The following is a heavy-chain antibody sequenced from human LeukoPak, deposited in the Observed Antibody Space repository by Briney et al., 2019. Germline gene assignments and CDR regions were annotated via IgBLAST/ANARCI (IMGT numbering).Heavy chain of an antibody. CDR1: GGSISSSSHY. J-gene: IGHJ6*02. Sequence: SETLSLTCTVSGGSISSSSHYWGWIRQPPGKGLEWIGNIYYSGSTYYNPSLKSRVTISVDTSKNQFSLKLSSVTAADTAVYYCARTEAGMVRGVPVPAYYYYYGMDVWGQGTTVTVSS. CDR3: ARTEAGMVRGVPVPAYYYYYGMDV. V-gene: IGHV4-39*07. D-gene: IGHD3-10*01. CDR2: IYYSGST.